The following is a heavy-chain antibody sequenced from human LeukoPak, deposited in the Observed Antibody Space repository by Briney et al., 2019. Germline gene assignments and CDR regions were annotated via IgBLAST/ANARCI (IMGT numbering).Heavy chain of an antibody. Sequence: GGSLRLSCAASGFTFSSYTMNWVRQAPGKGLEWVSSISSSSSYIYYADSVKGRFTISRDNSKNTLYLQMNSPRAEDTAVYYCARRSGIAVAGAFDYWGQGTLVTVSS. CDR3: ARRSGIAVAGAFDY. J-gene: IGHJ4*02. CDR2: ISSSSSYI. CDR1: GFTFSSYT. V-gene: IGHV3-21*04. D-gene: IGHD6-19*01.